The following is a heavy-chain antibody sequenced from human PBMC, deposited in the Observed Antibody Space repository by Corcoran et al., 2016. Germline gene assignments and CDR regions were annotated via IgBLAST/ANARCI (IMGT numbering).Heavy chain of an antibody. D-gene: IGHD5-18*01. J-gene: IGHJ4*02. CDR1: GYTFTSYY. CDR3: ARGGVGSYGLYYFDY. CDR2: INPSGGST. Sequence: QVQLVQSGAEVKKPGASVKVSCKASGYTFTSYYMHWVRQAPGQGLEWMGIINPSGGSTSYAQKFQGRVTMTRDTSTSTVYMELSSLRSEDTAVYYWARGGVGSYGLYYFDYWGQGTLVTVSS. V-gene: IGHV1-46*01.